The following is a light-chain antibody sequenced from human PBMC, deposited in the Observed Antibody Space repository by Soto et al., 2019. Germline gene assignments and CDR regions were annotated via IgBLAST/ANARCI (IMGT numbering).Light chain of an antibody. CDR2: DVX. J-gene: IGLJ2*01. CDR3: SSFTSSTTPV. V-gene: IGLV2-14*01. Sequence: QSVLTQPASVSGSPGQSITISCTGTSSDVGGYNYVSWYQKHPGKAPKLMIYDVXXXXXXXXXCFPGSKSGNTASLTISGXXXXXXXXXYCSSFTSSTTPVFGGGTKVTVL. CDR1: SSDVGGYNY.